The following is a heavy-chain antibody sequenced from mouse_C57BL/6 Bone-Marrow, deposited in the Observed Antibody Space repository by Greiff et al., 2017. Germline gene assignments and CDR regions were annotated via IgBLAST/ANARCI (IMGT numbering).Heavy chain of an antibody. V-gene: IGHV2-5*01. CDR1: GFSLTSYG. J-gene: IGHJ4*01. Sequence: VQRVESGPGLVQPSQSLSITCTVSGFSLTSYGVHWVRQSPGKGLEWLGVIWRGGSTDYNAAFMSRLSITKDNSKSQVFFKMNSLQADDTAIYYCAKKGNCSYAMDYWGQGTSVTVSS. CDR3: AKKGNCSYAMDY. CDR2: IWRGGST. D-gene: IGHD4-1*01.